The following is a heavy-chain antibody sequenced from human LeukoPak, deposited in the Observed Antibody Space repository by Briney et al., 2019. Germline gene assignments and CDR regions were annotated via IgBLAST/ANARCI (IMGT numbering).Heavy chain of an antibody. D-gene: IGHD1-26*01. CDR3: ARHRGSYSFNYFDY. Sequence: SETLSLTCAVYGGSFSGYYWSWIRQPPGKGLEWIGEINHSGSTNYNPSLKSRVTISVGTSKNQFSLKLSSVTAADTAVYYCARHRGSYSFNYFDYWGQGTLVTVSS. V-gene: IGHV4-34*01. CDR2: INHSGST. J-gene: IGHJ4*02. CDR1: GGSFSGYY.